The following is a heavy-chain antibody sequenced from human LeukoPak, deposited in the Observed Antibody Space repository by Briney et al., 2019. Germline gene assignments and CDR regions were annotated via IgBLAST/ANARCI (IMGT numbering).Heavy chain of an antibody. J-gene: IGHJ5*02. Sequence: SETLSLTCAVYGGSFSGYYWSWIRQPPGKGLEWIGYIYYSGSTNYNPSLKSRVTISVDTSKNQFSLKLSSVAAADTAVYYCARRAVYYDSNGDWFDPWGQGTLVTVSS. D-gene: IGHD3-22*01. CDR2: IYYSGST. V-gene: IGHV4-59*08. CDR1: GGSFSGYY. CDR3: ARRAVYYDSNGDWFDP.